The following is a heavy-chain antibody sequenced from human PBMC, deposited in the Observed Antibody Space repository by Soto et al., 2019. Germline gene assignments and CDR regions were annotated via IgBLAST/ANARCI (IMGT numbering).Heavy chain of an antibody. Sequence: GGSLRLSCAASGFTFSSYAMSWVRQAPGKGLEWVSAISGSGGSTYYADSVKGRFTISRDNSKNTLYLQMNSLRAEDTAVYYCAKDLVEYYYDSSGYYSTFDYWGQGTLVTVSS. CDR1: GFTFSSYA. J-gene: IGHJ4*02. CDR3: AKDLVEYYYDSSGYYSTFDY. CDR2: ISGSGGST. D-gene: IGHD3-22*01. V-gene: IGHV3-23*01.